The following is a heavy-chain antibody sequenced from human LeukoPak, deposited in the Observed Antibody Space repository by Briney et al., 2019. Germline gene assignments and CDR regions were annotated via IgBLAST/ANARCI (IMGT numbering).Heavy chain of an antibody. D-gene: IGHD6-19*01. Sequence: GGSLRLSCAASRFTFSSYSMNWVRQAPGKGLEWVSSISSSSSYIYYADSVKGRFTISRDNAKNSLYLQMNSLRAEDTAVYYCARDLGFTGYSSASDYWGQGTLVTVSS. CDR1: RFTFSSYS. J-gene: IGHJ4*02. CDR2: ISSSSSYI. CDR3: ARDLGFTGYSSASDY. V-gene: IGHV3-21*01.